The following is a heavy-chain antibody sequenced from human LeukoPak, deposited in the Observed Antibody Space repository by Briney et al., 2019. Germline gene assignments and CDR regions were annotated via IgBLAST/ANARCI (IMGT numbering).Heavy chain of an antibody. CDR2: INWNGGST. J-gene: IGHJ4*02. CDR3: ARGGWFGELLFDY. CDR1: GFTFRSYE. Sequence: GGSLRLSCAASGFTFRSYEMNWVRQAPGKGLEWVSGINWNGGSTGYADSVKGRFTISRDNAKNSLYLQMNSLRAEDTALYYCARGGWFGELLFDYWGQGALVTVSS. V-gene: IGHV3-20*04. D-gene: IGHD3-10*01.